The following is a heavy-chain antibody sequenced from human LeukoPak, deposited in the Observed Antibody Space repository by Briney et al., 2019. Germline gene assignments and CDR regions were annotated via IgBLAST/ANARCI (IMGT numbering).Heavy chain of an antibody. D-gene: IGHD3-22*01. Sequence: GGSLRLSCAASGFTFSSYGMHWVRQAPGKGLEWVAVISYDGSNKFYADSVKGRFTVSRDNSRNTVYLQMNSLRVEDTAVYYCATDDASGSLGYHWGQGTLVTASS. CDR3: ATDDASGSLGYH. J-gene: IGHJ5*02. V-gene: IGHV3-30*03. CDR2: ISYDGSNK. CDR1: GFTFSSYG.